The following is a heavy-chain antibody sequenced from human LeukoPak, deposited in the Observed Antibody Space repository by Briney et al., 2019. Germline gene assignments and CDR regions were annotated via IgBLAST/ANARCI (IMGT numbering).Heavy chain of an antibody. CDR1: GYSFTSYW. CDR2: IDPSDSYT. V-gene: IGHV5-10-1*01. J-gene: IGHJ4*02. CDR3: ARRFGYCSSTSCYSGFDY. D-gene: IGHD2-2*01. Sequence: GESLKISCKGSGYSFTSYWISWVRQMPGKGLEWMGRIDPSDSYTNYSPSFQGHVTISADKSISTAHLQWSSLKASDTAMYYCARRFGYCSSTSCYSGFDYWGQETLVTVSS.